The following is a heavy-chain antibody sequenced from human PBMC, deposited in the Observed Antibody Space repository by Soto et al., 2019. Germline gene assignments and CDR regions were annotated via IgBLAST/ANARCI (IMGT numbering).Heavy chain of an antibody. CDR2: IRSKSNYYAT. Sequence: EVQLVESGGGLVQPGGSLKLSCAVSGFTFSGIAMHWVRQASGKGLEWVGRIRSKSNYYATTYAASVKDRFTVSRDDSKNTAYLQMNNLKSEDTAVYYCAASGYDKFVDSWGQGILVTVSS. V-gene: IGHV3-73*02. CDR3: AASGYDKFVDS. J-gene: IGHJ5*01. CDR1: GFTFSGIA. D-gene: IGHD5-12*01.